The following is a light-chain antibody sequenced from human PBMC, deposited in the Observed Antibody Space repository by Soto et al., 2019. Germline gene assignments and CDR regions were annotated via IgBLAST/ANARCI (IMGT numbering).Light chain of an antibody. J-gene: IGLJ2*01. CDR3: SSYTSSSTYVV. CDR1: SSDVGGYNY. V-gene: IGLV2-14*01. Sequence: QSALTQPXSVSXSPGXSXXISXXGTSSDVGGYNYVSWYQQHPGKAPKLMXYDVSNRPSGVSNRFSGSKSGNTASLTISGLQAEDEADYYCSSYTSSSTYVVFGGGTKLTVL. CDR2: DVS.